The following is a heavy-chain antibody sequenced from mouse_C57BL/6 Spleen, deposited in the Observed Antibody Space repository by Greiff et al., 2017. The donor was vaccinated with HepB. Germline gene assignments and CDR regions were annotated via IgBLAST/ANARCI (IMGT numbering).Heavy chain of an antibody. Sequence: EVQLVESGGGLVQPKGSLKLSCAASGFSFNTYAMNWVRQAPGKGLEWVARIRSKSNNYTTYYADSLKARFTISRDDSESILYLQMNSLKAEDSAMYYCVRPWVRYAMDYWGQGTSVTVSS. CDR3: VRPWVRYAMDY. CDR1: GFSFNTYA. D-gene: IGHD4-1*01. V-gene: IGHV10-1*01. J-gene: IGHJ4*01. CDR2: IRSKSNNYTT.